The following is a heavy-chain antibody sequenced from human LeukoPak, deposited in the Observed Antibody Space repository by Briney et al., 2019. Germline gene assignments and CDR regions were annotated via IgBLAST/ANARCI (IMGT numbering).Heavy chain of an antibody. CDR2: INHSGST. V-gene: IGHV4-34*01. Sequence: PSETLSLTCAVYGGSFSGYYWSWIRQPPGKGLEWIGEINHSGSTNYNPSLKSRVTISVDTSKNQFSLKLSSVTAADTAVYYCARGYGDFRSRGIDYWGQGTLVTVPS. J-gene: IGHJ4*02. CDR3: ARGYGDFRSRGIDY. CDR1: GGSFSGYY. D-gene: IGHD4-17*01.